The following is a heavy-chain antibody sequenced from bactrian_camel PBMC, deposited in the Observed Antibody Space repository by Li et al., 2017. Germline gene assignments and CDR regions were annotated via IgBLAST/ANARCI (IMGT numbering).Heavy chain of an antibody. Sequence: HVQLVESGGGLVQPGGSLRLSCAASGFTLSSYRTYWVRQAPGKGLEWVSAISSGGGSTYYADSVKGRFTISRDNAKNTLYLQLNSLKTEDTAMFYCVKDFYQSWGGLEYWGQGTQVTVS. CDR3: VKDFYQSWGGLEY. CDR2: ISSGGGST. D-gene: IGHD5*01. CDR1: GFTLSSYR. J-gene: IGHJ4*01. V-gene: IGHV3S1*01.